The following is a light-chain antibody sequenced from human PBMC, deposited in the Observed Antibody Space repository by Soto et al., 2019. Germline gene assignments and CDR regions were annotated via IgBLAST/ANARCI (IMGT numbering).Light chain of an antibody. J-gene: IGKJ2*01. CDR2: GAS. CDR1: QNVDSSY. CDR3: QQYGSSPPYT. V-gene: IGKV3-20*01. Sequence: EIALTQSPGTLSLSPGERAILTCRASQNVDSSYFAWYQLKPGQAPRLLIYGASSRATGIPDRFSGSGSGRDFALTISRMEPKDLAVYFCQQYGSSPPYTFGQGTKLEIK.